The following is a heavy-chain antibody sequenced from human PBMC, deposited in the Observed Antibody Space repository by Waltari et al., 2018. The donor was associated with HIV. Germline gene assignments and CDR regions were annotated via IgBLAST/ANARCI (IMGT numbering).Heavy chain of an antibody. CDR3: STYGDSEAFDI. Sequence: EVQLVESGGVVVQPGGSLRLSCAASGFTFADYAMHWVRQAPGKGLEWVSLSSWDGGSTYYADSVKGRFTISRDNSKNSLYLQMNSLRAEDTALYYCSTYGDSEAFDIWGQGTMVTVSS. V-gene: IGHV3-43D*03. D-gene: IGHD4-17*01. CDR2: SSWDGGST. CDR1: GFTFADYA. J-gene: IGHJ3*02.